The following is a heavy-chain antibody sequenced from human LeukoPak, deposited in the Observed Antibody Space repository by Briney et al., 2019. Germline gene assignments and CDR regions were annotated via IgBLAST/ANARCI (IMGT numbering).Heavy chain of an antibody. CDR2: IYPGDSDT. V-gene: IGHV5-51*01. D-gene: IGHD2-15*01. CDR1: GYSFNSYW. Sequence: GESLKLSCTGSGYSFNSYWIGWVRQMPGKGLEWVGIIYPGDSDTRYSASFQGQVTISGDNSISTAYLQWNSLKASDTAVYYCAIPLGYCSGGSCYGSFDYWGQGTLVTVSS. J-gene: IGHJ4*02. CDR3: AIPLGYCSGGSCYGSFDY.